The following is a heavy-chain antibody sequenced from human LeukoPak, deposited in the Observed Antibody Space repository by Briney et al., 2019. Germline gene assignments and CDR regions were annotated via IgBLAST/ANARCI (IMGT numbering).Heavy chain of an antibody. CDR3: AELGITMIGGV. J-gene: IGHJ6*04. Sequence: GGSLRLSCAASGFTFSSYEMNWVRQAPGKGLEWVSYISSSGSTIHYADSVKGRFTISRDNAKNSLYLQMNSLRAEDTAVYYCAELGITMIGGVWGKGATVTISS. CDR1: GFTFSSYE. D-gene: IGHD3-10*02. CDR2: ISSSGSTI. V-gene: IGHV3-48*03.